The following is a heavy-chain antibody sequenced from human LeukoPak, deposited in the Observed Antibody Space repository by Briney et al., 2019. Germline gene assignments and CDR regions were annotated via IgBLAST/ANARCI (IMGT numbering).Heavy chain of an antibody. CDR2: ISYDGSNK. V-gene: IGHV3-30*18. CDR1: GFTFSSYG. J-gene: IGHJ4*02. D-gene: IGHD3-22*01. CDR3: AKFENYYDSSGYDFDY. Sequence: GGSLRLSSAASGFTFSSYGMHWVRQAPGKGLEWVAVISYDGSNKYYADSVKGRFTISRDNSKNTLYLQMNSLRAEDTAVYYCAKFENYYDSSGYDFDYWGQGTLVTVSS.